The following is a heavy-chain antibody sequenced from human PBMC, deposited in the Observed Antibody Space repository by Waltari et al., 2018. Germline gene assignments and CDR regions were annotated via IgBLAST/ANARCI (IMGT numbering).Heavy chain of an antibody. Sequence: QVQLQESGPGLVKPSETRSLTCTVSGGSISSYYWSWIRQPPGKGLEWIGYIYYSGSTNYNPSLKSRVTISVDTSKNQFSLKLSSVTAADTAVYYCARGGYSSGWVTFFDYWGQGTLVTVSS. V-gene: IGHV4-59*01. D-gene: IGHD6-19*01. CDR3: ARGGYSSGWVTFFDY. J-gene: IGHJ4*02. CDR2: IYYSGST. CDR1: GGSISSYY.